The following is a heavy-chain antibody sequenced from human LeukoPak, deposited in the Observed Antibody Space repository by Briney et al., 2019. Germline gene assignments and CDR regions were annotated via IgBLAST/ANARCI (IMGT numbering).Heavy chain of an antibody. D-gene: IGHD3-22*01. V-gene: IGHV3-9*03. CDR3: AKAAAYDSAMGAFDI. CDR2: ISWNSGSI. J-gene: IGHJ3*02. Sequence: GGSLRLSCAASGFTFDDYAMHWVRQAPGKGLEGVSGISWNSGSIGYADSVKGRFTISRDSAKNSLYLQMNSLRAEDMALYYCAKAAAYDSAMGAFDIWGQGTMVTVSS. CDR1: GFTFDDYA.